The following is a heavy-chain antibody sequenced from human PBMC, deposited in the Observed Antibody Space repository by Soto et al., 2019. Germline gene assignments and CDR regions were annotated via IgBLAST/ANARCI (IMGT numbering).Heavy chain of an antibody. CDR1: GFTFSSHV. CDR2: ISGHGGT. V-gene: IGHV3-23*01. J-gene: IGHJ4*02. CDR3: AKDRRGACSGGICYSPDY. Sequence: EVQLWESGGGLVQPGGSLRLSCAVSGFTFSSHVMSWVRQAPGKGLEWVSAISGHGGTYYAASVKGRFTISRDNSKNALYLQMNNLRDEDTAVYYCAKDRRGACSGGICYSPDYWGQGTLVIVSS. D-gene: IGHD2-15*01.